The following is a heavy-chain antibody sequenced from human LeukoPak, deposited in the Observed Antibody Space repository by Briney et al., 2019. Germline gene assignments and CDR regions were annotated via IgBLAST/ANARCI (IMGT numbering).Heavy chain of an antibody. J-gene: IGHJ5*02. D-gene: IGHD3-10*01. Sequence: SETLSLTCTVSGCSISSYYWSWIRQPPGKGLEWIGYIYYSGSTNYNTSLRSRVTISVDTSKNQFSLKLSSVTAADTAVYYCARGGYYGSGNDFRFDTWGQGTLVTVSS. CDR3: ARGGYYGSGNDFRFDT. CDR1: GCSISSYY. V-gene: IGHV4-59*08. CDR2: IYYSGST.